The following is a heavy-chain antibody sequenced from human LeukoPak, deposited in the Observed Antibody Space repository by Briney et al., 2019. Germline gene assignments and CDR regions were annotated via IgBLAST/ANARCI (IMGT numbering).Heavy chain of an antibody. CDR2: IYYTEST. V-gene: IGHV4-59*01. Sequence: SSGTLSLTCTVSGGSISSYYWSWIRQPPGKGLEWIGYIYYTESTSYNPSLKSRVTISVDTSKNHFSLNLSSVTAADTAVYYCARAVSGYYFDYWGQGTLVAVSS. CDR3: ARAVSGYYFDY. J-gene: IGHJ4*02. CDR1: GGSISSYY. D-gene: IGHD6-19*01.